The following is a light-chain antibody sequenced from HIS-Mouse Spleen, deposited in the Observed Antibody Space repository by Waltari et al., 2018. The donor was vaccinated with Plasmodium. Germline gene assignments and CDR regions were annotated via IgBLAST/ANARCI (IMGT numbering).Light chain of an antibody. Sequence: QSALTQPPSASGSPGQSVTISCTGTSSDVGGYNYFHWYQQPPGKAPKLMIYEVSKRPSGVPDRFSGSKSGNTASLTVSGLQAEDEADYYCSSYAGSNNLVFGGGTKLTVL. CDR1: SSDVGGYNY. V-gene: IGLV2-8*01. CDR3: SSYAGSNNLV. CDR2: EVS. J-gene: IGLJ2*01.